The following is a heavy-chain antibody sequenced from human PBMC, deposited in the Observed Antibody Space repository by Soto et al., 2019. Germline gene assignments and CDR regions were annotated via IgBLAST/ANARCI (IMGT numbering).Heavy chain of an antibody. D-gene: IGHD2-15*01. CDR1: GGSFSGYY. CDR2: INHSGST. J-gene: IGHJ5*02. CDR3: ARGRVVVVVAAKLAWFDT. V-gene: IGHV4-34*01. Sequence: TSETLSLTCAVYGGSFSGYYWSWIRQPPGKGLEWIGEINHSGSTNYNPSLKSRVTISVDTSKNQFSLKLSSVTAADTAVYYCARGRVVVVVAAKLAWFDTWGQGTLVTVSS.